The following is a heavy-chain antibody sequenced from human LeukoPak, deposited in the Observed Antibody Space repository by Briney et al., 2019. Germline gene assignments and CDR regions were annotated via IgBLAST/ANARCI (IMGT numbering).Heavy chain of an antibody. J-gene: IGHJ4*02. CDR1: GGTFSSYA. CDR3: ARGIYGSGSYPPDY. D-gene: IGHD3-10*01. V-gene: IGHV1-69*06. CDR2: IIPIFGTA. Sequence: SVKVSCKASGGTFSSYAISWVRQAPGQGLEWMEGIIPIFGTANYAQKFQGRVTITADKSTSTAYMELSSLRSEDTAVYYCARGIYGSGSYPPDYWGQGTLVTVSS.